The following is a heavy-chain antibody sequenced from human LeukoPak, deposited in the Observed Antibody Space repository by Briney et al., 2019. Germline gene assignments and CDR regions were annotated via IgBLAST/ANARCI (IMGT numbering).Heavy chain of an antibody. CDR3: ARDQGWLDAFDI. D-gene: IGHD6-19*01. Sequence: AGGSLRLSCAASGFTFSSYEMNWVRQAPGKGLEWVSYISSSGSTIYYADSVKGRFTISRDNAKNSLYLQMNSLRAEDTAVYYCARDQGWLDAFDIWGQGTMVTVSS. CDR1: GFTFSSYE. V-gene: IGHV3-48*03. CDR2: ISSSGSTI. J-gene: IGHJ3*02.